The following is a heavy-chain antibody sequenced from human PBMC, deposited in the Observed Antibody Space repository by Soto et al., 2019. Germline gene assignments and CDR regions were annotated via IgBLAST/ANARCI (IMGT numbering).Heavy chain of an antibody. CDR3: ARERNSPGYSGYDFPPTPYYYYGMDV. D-gene: IGHD5-12*01. CDR1: GFTFSSYG. Sequence: GGSLRLSCAASGFTFSSYGMHWVRQAPGKGLEWVAVIWYDGSNKYYADSVKGRFTISRDTSKNTLYLQMNSLRAEDTAVYYCARERNSPGYSGYDFPPTPYYYYGMDVWGQGTTVTVSS. CDR2: IWYDGSNK. J-gene: IGHJ6*02. V-gene: IGHV3-33*01.